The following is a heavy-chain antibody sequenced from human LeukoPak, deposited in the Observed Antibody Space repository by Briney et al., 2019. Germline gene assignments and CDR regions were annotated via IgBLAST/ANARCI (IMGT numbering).Heavy chain of an antibody. V-gene: IGHV4-59*08. Sequence: SETLSLTCTVSGGSISNYYWSWIRQPPGKGLEWIGYIYYSGTTNYNPSLKSRVTVSVDTSKNQFSLKLSSVTAADTAVYYCARLGSSSWPYYYYYMDVWGKGTTVTVSS. CDR2: IYYSGTT. J-gene: IGHJ6*03. CDR1: GGSISNYY. CDR3: ARLGSSSWPYYYYYMDV. D-gene: IGHD6-6*01.